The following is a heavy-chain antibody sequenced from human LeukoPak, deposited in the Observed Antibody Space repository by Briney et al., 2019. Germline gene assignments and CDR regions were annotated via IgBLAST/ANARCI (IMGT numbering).Heavy chain of an antibody. Sequence: ASVKVSCKASGYTFTSYGISWVRQAPGQGLEWVGWISAYNGNTNYAQKLQGRVTMTTDTSTSTAYMELRSLRSDDTAVYYCARDTDDYVWGSYRRHLDYWGQGTLVTVSS. D-gene: IGHD3-16*02. CDR2: ISAYNGNT. J-gene: IGHJ4*02. V-gene: IGHV1-18*04. CDR1: GYTFTSYG. CDR3: ARDTDDYVWGSYRRHLDY.